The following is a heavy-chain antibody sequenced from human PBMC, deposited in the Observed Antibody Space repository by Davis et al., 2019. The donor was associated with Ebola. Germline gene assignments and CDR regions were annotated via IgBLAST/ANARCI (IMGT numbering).Heavy chain of an antibody. D-gene: IGHD3/OR15-3a*01. V-gene: IGHV4-59*08. CDR1: GGSFSGYY. J-gene: IGHJ5*02. Sequence: MPSETLSLTCTIYGGSFSGYYWSWIRQPPGKGLEWIGYIYYSGSTNYNPSLKSRVTISVDTSKNQFSLSLRSVTAADTAVYYCARWTHNWFDPWGQGTLVTVSS. CDR2: IYYSGST. CDR3: ARWTHNWFDP.